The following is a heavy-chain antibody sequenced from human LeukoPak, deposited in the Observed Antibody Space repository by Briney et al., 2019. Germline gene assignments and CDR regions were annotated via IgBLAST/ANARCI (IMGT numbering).Heavy chain of an antibody. J-gene: IGHJ4*02. V-gene: IGHV3-30*18. D-gene: IGHD3-22*01. CDR3: AKDFLGYYDSVVSPADY. Sequence: GGSLRLSCAASGFTFSSYGMHWVRQAPGKGLEWVAVISNDGSNKCYADSVKGRFTISRDNSKNTLYLQMNSLRAEDTAVYYCAKDFLGYYDSVVSPADYWGQGTLVTVSS. CDR1: GFTFSSYG. CDR2: ISNDGSNK.